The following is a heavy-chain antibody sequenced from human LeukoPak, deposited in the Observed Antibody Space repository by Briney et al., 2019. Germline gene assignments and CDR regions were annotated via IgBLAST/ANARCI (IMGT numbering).Heavy chain of an antibody. CDR3: AKADSSSWYSGFLH. V-gene: IGHV3-23*01. CDR1: GFTFSSYW. CDR2: ISGSGGST. J-gene: IGHJ4*02. Sequence: GGSLRLSCAASGFTFSSYWMHWVRQAPGKGLEWVSAISGSGGSTYYADSVKGRFTISRDNSKNTLYLQMNSLRAEDTAVYYCAKADSSSWYSGFLHWGQGTLVTVSS. D-gene: IGHD6-13*01.